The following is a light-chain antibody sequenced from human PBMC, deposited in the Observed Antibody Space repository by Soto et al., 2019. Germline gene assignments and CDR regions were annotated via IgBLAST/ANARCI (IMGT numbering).Light chain of an antibody. CDR1: QSISSW. Sequence: DNQMTQTPSTLSASVGDRVNITCRACQSISSWLAWYQQKPGKAPKLLIYKASSLESGVPSRFSGSGSGTEFNLTISSLQPEDFATYYCLQHNSYPPTFGPGTKVDIK. CDR2: KAS. J-gene: IGKJ1*01. CDR3: LQHNSYPPT. V-gene: IGKV1-5*03.